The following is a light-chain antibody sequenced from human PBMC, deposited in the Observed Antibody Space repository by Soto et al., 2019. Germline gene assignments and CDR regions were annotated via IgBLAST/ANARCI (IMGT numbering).Light chain of an antibody. V-gene: IGKV1-5*01. CDR3: QQYSKWPPAIT. J-gene: IGKJ5*01. Sequence: DIQMTLSPATLAATSGDRVTITCRAGQSISAWFAWYQQKPGKAPKLLIYDASNLESGVPSRLSGSGSGTEFTLIISSLQSEDVALYYCQQYSKWPPAITCGQGTRLEIK. CDR1: QSISAW. CDR2: DAS.